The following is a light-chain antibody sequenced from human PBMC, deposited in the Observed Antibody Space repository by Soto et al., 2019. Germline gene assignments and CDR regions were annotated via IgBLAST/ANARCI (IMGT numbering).Light chain of an antibody. Sequence: EIVLTQSPGTLSLFPGDSATLSCRSSQSVSSRYLAWYKQKPGQAPRLVIYGASSRATGIPDRFSGSGSGTEFTLPISRLQPEDFAVYYCQQYNSWPLTFGGGTKVDIK. J-gene: IGKJ4*01. CDR1: QSVSSRY. CDR2: GAS. V-gene: IGKV3-20*01. CDR3: QQYNSWPLT.